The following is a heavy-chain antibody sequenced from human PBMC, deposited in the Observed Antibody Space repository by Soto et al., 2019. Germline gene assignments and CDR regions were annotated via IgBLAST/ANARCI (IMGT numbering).Heavy chain of an antibody. V-gene: IGHV1-3*01. CDR3: ARGLNIFGAVIGY. CDR2: INSGNGNT. D-gene: IGHD3-3*01. CDR1: GHTFTNYV. J-gene: IGHJ4*02. Sequence: GASVKVSCKTSGHTFTNYVVDWVRQAPGQGLEWMGWINSGNGNTKYSEKFQGRVTITRDTSASTAYMELNSLTSEDTAVCYCARGLNIFGAVIGYWGQGTLVTVSS.